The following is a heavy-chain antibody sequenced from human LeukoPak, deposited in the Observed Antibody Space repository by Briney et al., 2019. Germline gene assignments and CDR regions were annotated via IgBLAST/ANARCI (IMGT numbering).Heavy chain of an antibody. CDR3: ARSPQLRFLEWSPYYYYMDV. CDR2: IIPIFGTA. V-gene: IGHV1-69*13. D-gene: IGHD3-3*01. J-gene: IGHJ6*03. CDR1: GGTFSSYA. Sequence: GASVKVSCKASGGTFSSYAISWVRQAPGQGLEWMGGIIPIFGTANYAQKFQGRVTITADESTSTVYMELSSLRSEDTAVYYCARSPQLRFLEWSPYYYYMDVWGKGTTVTVSS.